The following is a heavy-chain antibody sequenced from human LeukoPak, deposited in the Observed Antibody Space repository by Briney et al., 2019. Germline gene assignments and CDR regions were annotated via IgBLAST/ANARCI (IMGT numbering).Heavy chain of an antibody. CDR1: GGSISSDY. CDR3: ARTTEGGYTYNYFYYYYMDV. V-gene: IGHV4-4*07. J-gene: IGHJ6*03. CDR2: IYTTGST. D-gene: IGHD5-18*01. Sequence: SETLSLTCTVSGGSISSDYWSWIRQPAGKGLEWIGRIYTTGSTNYSPSPKSRVTMSVDTSKNQFSLKLSSVTAADTAVYYCARTTEGGYTYNYFYYYYMDVWGKGTTVTISS.